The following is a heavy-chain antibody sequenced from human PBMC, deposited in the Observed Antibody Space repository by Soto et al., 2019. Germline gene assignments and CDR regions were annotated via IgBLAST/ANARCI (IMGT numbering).Heavy chain of an antibody. CDR2: IYPGDSDT. CDR1: GYSFTSYW. Sequence: GESLMISCKGSGYSFTSYWIGWVRQMPGKGLEWMGIIYPGDSDTRYSPSFQGQVTISADKSISTAYLQWSILKAADTAMYYCARGDYSNYGWFDPWGQGTLVTV. D-gene: IGHD4-4*01. J-gene: IGHJ5*02. V-gene: IGHV5-51*01. CDR3: ARGDYSNYGWFDP.